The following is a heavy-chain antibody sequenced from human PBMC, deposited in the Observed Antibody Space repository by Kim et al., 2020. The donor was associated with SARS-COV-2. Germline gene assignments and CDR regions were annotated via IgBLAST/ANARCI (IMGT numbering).Heavy chain of an antibody. D-gene: IGHD3-3*01. Sequence: RVTISVDTSKNQFSLKLSSVTAADTAVYYCARGGRITIFGVVTRKNGMDVWGQGTTVTVSS. J-gene: IGHJ6*02. CDR3: ARGGRITIFGVVTRKNGMDV. V-gene: IGHV4-34*01.